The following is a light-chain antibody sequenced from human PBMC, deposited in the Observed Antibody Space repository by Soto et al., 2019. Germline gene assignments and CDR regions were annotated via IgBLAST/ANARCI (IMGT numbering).Light chain of an antibody. J-gene: IGKJ3*01. V-gene: IGKV3-20*01. CDR2: GAS. CDR3: QQYGSSPRFT. Sequence: EIVLTQSPGTLSLSPGERATLSCRASQSVSSSYLAWYQQKPGQAPRLLIYGASSRATGIPDRFSGSASGTYFTLTISRLEPEDFAVYYCQQYGSSPRFTFGPGTKVDIK. CDR1: QSVSSSY.